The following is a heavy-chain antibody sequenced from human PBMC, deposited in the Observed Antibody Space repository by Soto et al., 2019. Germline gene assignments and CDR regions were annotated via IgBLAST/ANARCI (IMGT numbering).Heavy chain of an antibody. V-gene: IGHV1-69*01. CDR3: ASTPLRLGELSLSYYFDY. CDR1: GGTFSSYA. J-gene: IGHJ4*02. Sequence: QVQLVQSGAEVKKPGSSVKVSCKASGGTFSSYAISWVRQAPGQGLEWMGGIIPIFGTANYAQKFQGRVTITADESTSTAYMELSSLRSEDTAVYYCASTPLRLGELSLSYYFDYWGQGTLVTVSS. CDR2: IIPIFGTA. D-gene: IGHD3-16*02.